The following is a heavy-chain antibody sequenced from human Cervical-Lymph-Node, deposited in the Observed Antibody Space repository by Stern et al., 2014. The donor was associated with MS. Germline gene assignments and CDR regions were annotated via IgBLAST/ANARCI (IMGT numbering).Heavy chain of an antibody. CDR3: TKDREYNSGWYEIDV. D-gene: IGHD6-19*01. J-gene: IGHJ4*02. Sequence: QVQLVQSGGRVVQSGTSLRLSCAASGFTFSTYAMHWVRQAPGKGLEWLAVISYDGRSLYYSDSVKGRFTISRDSSRSMVFLQMNSLRGEDTAVYYCTKDREYNSGWYEIDVWGQGTLVTVSS. CDR2: ISYDGRSL. V-gene: IGHV3-30*18. CDR1: GFTFSTYA.